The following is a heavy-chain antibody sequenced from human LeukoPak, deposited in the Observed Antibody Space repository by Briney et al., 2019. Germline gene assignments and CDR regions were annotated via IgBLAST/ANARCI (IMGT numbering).Heavy chain of an antibody. CDR1: GFTFSSYG. Sequence: GRSLRLSCAASGFTFSSYGMHWVRQAPGKGLEWVAVIWYDGSNKYYADSVKGRFTISRDNSKNTLYLQMNSLRAEDTAVYYCAKGPVPWFDPWGQGTLVTVSS. D-gene: IGHD2-2*01. V-gene: IGHV3-33*06. CDR2: IWYDGSNK. CDR3: AKGPVPWFDP. J-gene: IGHJ5*02.